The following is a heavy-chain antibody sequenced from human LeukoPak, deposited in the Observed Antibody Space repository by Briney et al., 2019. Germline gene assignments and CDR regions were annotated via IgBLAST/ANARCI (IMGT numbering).Heavy chain of an antibody. V-gene: IGHV4-34*01. J-gene: IGHJ4*02. Sequence: SETLSLTCAVYGGSFSGYYWSWIRQPPGKGLEWIGEINHSGSTNYNPSLKSRVTISVDTSKNQFSLKLSSVTAADTAVYYCARVPYSYGFNYFDYWGQGTLVTVSS. CDR3: ARVPYSYGFNYFDY. CDR2: INHSGST. D-gene: IGHD5-18*01. CDR1: GGSFSGYY.